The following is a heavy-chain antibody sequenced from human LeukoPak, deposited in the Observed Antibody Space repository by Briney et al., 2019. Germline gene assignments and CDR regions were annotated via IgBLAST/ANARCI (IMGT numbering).Heavy chain of an antibody. CDR2: VSYSGTI. J-gene: IGHJ4*02. CDR1: GGSVSSGSYY. D-gene: IGHD3-3*01. Sequence: SETLSLTCTVSGGSVSSGSYYWSWLRQPPGKGLEWIGYVSYSGTILYNPSLKSRLTTSIDTFKNQLSMKQSSVTAADTAVYYCARLPRYDFWSWGQGTLVTVSS. CDR3: ARLPRYDFWS. V-gene: IGHV4-61*01.